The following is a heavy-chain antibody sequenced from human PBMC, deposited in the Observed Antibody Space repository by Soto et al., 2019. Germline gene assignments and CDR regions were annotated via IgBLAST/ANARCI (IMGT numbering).Heavy chain of an antibody. CDR1: EFTFSSYW. Sequence: EVQLVESGGGLVQPGGSLRLSCAASEFTFSSYWMHWVRQAPGKGLVWVSRINSDGSITTYADSVKGRFTISRDNAKNTLYLQMNSLRAEDTAVYYCARYGLAAFDYWGQGTLVTVSS. CDR3: ARYGLAAFDY. J-gene: IGHJ4*02. D-gene: IGHD6-19*01. V-gene: IGHV3-74*01. CDR2: INSDGSIT.